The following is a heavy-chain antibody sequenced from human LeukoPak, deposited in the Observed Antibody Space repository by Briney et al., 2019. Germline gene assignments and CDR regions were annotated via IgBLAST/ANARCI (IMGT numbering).Heavy chain of an antibody. CDR1: GYSFTSYW. CDR2: IYPGDSDT. D-gene: IGHD2-2*01. J-gene: IGHJ4*02. V-gene: IGHV5-51*01. Sequence: GESLKFSCKGSGYSFTSYWIGWVRQMPGKGLEWMGIIYPGDSDTRYSPSFQGQVTISADKSISTAYLQWSSLKASDTAMYYCARRDYCSSTSCYGYFDYWGQGTLVTVSS. CDR3: ARRDYCSSTSCYGYFDY.